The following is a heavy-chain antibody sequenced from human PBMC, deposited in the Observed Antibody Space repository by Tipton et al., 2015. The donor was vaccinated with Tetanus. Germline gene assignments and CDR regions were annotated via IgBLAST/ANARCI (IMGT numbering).Heavy chain of an antibody. J-gene: IGHJ4*02. D-gene: IGHD2-15*01. Sequence: SLRLSCAASGFTFSSYAMSWVRQAPGKGLEWVSAISGSGGSTYYADSVKGRFTISRDNSKNTLYLQMNSLRAEDTAVYYCAKDGAASIYYFDYWGQGTLVTVSS. CDR1: GFTFSSYA. V-gene: IGHV3-23*01. CDR2: ISGSGGST. CDR3: AKDGAASIYYFDY.